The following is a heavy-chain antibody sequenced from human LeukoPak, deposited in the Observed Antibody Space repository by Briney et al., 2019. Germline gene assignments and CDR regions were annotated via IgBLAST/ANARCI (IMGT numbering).Heavy chain of an antibody. J-gene: IGHJ4*02. V-gene: IGHV3-48*03. CDR2: ISSSGSTI. D-gene: IGHD3-16*01. Sequence: SGGSLRLSCAASGLTFSSYEMNWVRQAPGKGLEWVSYISSSGSTIYYADSVKGRFTISRDNAKNSLYLQMNSLRAEDTAVYYCARDGGESYYFDYWGQGTLVTVSS. CDR1: GLTFSSYE. CDR3: ARDGGESYYFDY.